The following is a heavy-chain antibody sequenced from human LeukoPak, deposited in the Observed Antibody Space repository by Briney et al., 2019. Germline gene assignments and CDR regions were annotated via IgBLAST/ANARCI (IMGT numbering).Heavy chain of an antibody. D-gene: IGHD1-26*01. V-gene: IGHV4-34*01. J-gene: IGHJ4*02. CDR3: ARGGGRDSGSYYEDY. CDR2: INHXGST. CDR1: GXXXXXXY. Sequence: SETLSLTCAVXGXXXXXXYXXXXXXPXXXXLXXXXEINHXGSTXYXPSLKSRVTXSVDTSKNPFSLKLSSVTAADTAVYYCARGGGRDSGSYYEDYWGKGTLVTVSS.